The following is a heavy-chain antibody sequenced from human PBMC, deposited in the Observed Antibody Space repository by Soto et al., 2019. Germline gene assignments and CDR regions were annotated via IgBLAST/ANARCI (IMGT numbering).Heavy chain of an antibody. CDR1: SCSFTSNNW. CDR2: IYRTGST. J-gene: IGHJ4*02. Sequence: QVQLKESGPGLVKPSGTLALTCSVSSCSFTSNNWWTWVRQPPGQGLVWIGEIYRTGSTNYNPSLPNRVTISLDKSANKFCFKVPSLTAADTAVYYCASRDPGTSADYWGQGTLVTVSS. D-gene: IGHD1-1*01. V-gene: IGHV4-4*02. CDR3: ASRDPGTSADY.